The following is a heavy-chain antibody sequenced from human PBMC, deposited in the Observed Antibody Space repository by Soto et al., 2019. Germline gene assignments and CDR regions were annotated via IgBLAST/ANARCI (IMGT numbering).Heavy chain of an antibody. Sequence: LRLSFAASRXTFSSYEMNWVRQAPGKGLEWVSYISSSGSTIYYADSVKGRFTISRDNAKNSLYLQMNSLRAEDTAVYYCAREDREIWGYFYYGMDVWGQGTTVTSP. J-gene: IGHJ6*02. CDR3: AREDREIWGYFYYGMDV. CDR1: RXTFSSYE. CDR2: ISSSGSTI. V-gene: IGHV3-48*03. D-gene: IGHD3-16*01.